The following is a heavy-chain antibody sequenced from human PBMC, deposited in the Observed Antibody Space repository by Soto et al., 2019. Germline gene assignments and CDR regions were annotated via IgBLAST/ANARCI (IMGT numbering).Heavy chain of an antibody. Sequence: PSETLSLTCAVYGGSLSGYYWSWIRQPPGKGLEWIGEINHSGNTNYSPSLESRVAISVDTSKNQFSLKLSSVTAADTAVYFCARGDCSGVSCYSSGADYWGLGTLVTVSS. CDR3: ARGDCSGVSCYSSGADY. D-gene: IGHD2-15*01. V-gene: IGHV4-34*01. CDR2: INHSGNT. J-gene: IGHJ4*02. CDR1: GGSLSGYY.